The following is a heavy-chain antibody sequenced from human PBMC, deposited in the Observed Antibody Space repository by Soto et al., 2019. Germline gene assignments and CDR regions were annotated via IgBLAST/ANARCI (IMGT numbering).Heavy chain of an antibody. CDR1: GGSISSSSYY. Sequence: PSETLSLTCTVSGGSISSSSYYWGWIRQPPGKGLEWIGSIYYSGSTYYDPSLKSRVTISVDTSKNQFSLKLSSVTAADTAVYYCARLKQGFGESLLYYYYGMDVWGQGTTVTVS. V-gene: IGHV4-39*01. CDR2: IYYSGST. CDR3: ARLKQGFGESLLYYYYGMDV. D-gene: IGHD3-10*01. J-gene: IGHJ6*02.